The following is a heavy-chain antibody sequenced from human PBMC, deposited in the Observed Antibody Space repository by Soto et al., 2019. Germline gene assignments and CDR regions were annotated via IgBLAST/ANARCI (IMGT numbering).Heavy chain of an antibody. CDR1: GFTFSSYG. V-gene: IGHV3-30*18. CDR3: AKVSVVTYLYWYFDL. D-gene: IGHD6-6*01. J-gene: IGHJ2*01. Sequence: QVQLVESGGGVVQPGRSLRLSCAASGFTFSSYGMQWVRQAPGKGLEWVAVISYDGSNKYYADSVKGRFTISRDNSKNTLYLQMNSLRAEDTAVYYCAKVSVVTYLYWYFDLWGRGTLVTVSS. CDR2: ISYDGSNK.